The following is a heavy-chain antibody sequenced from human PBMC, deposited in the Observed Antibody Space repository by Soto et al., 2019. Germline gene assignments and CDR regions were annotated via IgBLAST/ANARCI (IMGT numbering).Heavy chain of an antibody. V-gene: IGHV1-18*01. CDR2: VSSYNGNT. D-gene: IGHD3-10*01. CDR3: AREVEGSYSPADF. J-gene: IGHJ4*02. Sequence: QVQLVQSGPEVKKPGASVTVSCKTSGYTFTDHGIDWVRQAPGQGLEWVGWVSSYNGNTNYAYNLKDRVIMTTDASTSPAYMELRGLRSDDTAVYYCAREVEGSYSPADFWGQGTPVTVSS. CDR1: GYTFTDHG.